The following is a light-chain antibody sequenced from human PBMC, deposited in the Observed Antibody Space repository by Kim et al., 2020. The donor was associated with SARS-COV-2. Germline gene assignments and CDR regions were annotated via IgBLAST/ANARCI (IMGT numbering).Light chain of an antibody. CDR2: SAS. CDR3: QQYGSSPTWT. Sequence: PGERATLSCMASQSVSGTYLAWYQQRPGQAPKVLIHSASSRATGVPDRFSGSGSGTDFTLTISRLEPEDFAVYYCQQYGSSPTWTFGQGTKVEIK. V-gene: IGKV3-20*01. CDR1: QSVSGTY. J-gene: IGKJ1*01.